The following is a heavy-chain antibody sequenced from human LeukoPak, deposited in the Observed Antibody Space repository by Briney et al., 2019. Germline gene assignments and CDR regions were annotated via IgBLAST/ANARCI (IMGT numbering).Heavy chain of an antibody. CDR2: ISDSGAST. CDR3: AKVSYYGSGSFIFDC. J-gene: IGHJ4*02. Sequence: PGGSLRLSCAASGFTFSNYAMTWVRQAPGKGLEWVSSISDSGASTYYADSVKGRFTISRDNSKNMLFLQMNSLGAEDTAIYYCAKVSYYGSGSFIFDCWGQGSLVTVSS. CDR1: GFTFSNYA. V-gene: IGHV3-23*01. D-gene: IGHD3-10*01.